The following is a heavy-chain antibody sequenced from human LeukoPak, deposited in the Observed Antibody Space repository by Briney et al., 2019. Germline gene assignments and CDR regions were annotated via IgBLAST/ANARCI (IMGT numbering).Heavy chain of an antibody. CDR2: IYPGDSDT. CDR1: GYSFTSYW. CDR3: ARSRHGYSYGTGFDY. V-gene: IGHV5-51*01. J-gene: IGHJ4*02. D-gene: IGHD5-18*01. Sequence: GESLKISCKGSGYSFTSYWIGWVRQMPGKGLEWMGVIYPGDSDTRYSPSFQGQVTISADKSISTAYLPWSIRKASDTATYYCARSRHGYSYGTGFDYWGQGTLVTVSS.